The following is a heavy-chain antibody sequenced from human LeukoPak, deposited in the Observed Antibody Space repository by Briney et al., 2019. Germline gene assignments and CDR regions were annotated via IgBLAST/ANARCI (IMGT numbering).Heavy chain of an antibody. CDR2: TSDDGRST. D-gene: IGHD3-3*01. Sequence: GGSLRLSCAASGFTFSSYWIHWVRQAPGKGLVWVSRTSDDGRSTNYADSVKGRFTISRDHAKNTLYLQMNNLRVEDTAVDYCARWDYGFWSGRADFWGRGTLVTVSS. CDR3: ARWDYGFWSGRADF. CDR1: GFTFSSYW. J-gene: IGHJ4*02. V-gene: IGHV3-74*01.